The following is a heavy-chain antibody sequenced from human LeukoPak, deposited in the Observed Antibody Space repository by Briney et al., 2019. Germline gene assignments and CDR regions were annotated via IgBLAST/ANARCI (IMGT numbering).Heavy chain of an antibody. CDR3: AKRAFDSNTWYYFDH. Sequence: PGGSLRLSCAASGFTFSNYAMNWVRQAPGNWLEWVSVINGIGATTNYADSVKGRFTISSDNSKNTLYLQMNSLRAEDTAVYYCAKRAFDSNTWYYFDHWGRGTLVTVSS. CDR2: INGIGATT. V-gene: IGHV3-23*01. CDR1: GFTFSNYA. D-gene: IGHD3-22*01. J-gene: IGHJ4*02.